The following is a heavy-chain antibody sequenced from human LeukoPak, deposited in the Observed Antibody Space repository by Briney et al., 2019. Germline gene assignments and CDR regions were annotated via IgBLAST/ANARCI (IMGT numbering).Heavy chain of an antibody. V-gene: IGHV1-18*01. CDR2: ISAYNGNT. CDR1: GYTFTSYG. CDR3: ARAPKGIVAPAGGNWFDP. Sequence: ASVKVSCKASGYTFTSYGISWVRQASGQGLEWMGWISAYNGNTNFAQRLQGRVTMTTDTSTSTAYMELRSLTSDDTAVYYCARAPKGIVAPAGGNWFDPWGQGTLVTVSS. D-gene: IGHD6-13*01. J-gene: IGHJ5*02.